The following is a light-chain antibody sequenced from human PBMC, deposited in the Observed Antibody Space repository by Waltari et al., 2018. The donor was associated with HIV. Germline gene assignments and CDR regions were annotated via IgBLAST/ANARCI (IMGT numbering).Light chain of an antibody. J-gene: IGKJ3*01. Sequence: DIVLPQSPLSLPVTPGEPASISCRSSQNLPYRNGLAWYLPRPGQSPQLLFYLGSNRAAGVPDRFSGSGSGTDFTLKISRVEAEDVGVYFCMQALLGTFGPGTKVDIK. CDR2: LGS. CDR3: MQALLGT. V-gene: IGKV2-28*01. CDR1: QNLPYRNG.